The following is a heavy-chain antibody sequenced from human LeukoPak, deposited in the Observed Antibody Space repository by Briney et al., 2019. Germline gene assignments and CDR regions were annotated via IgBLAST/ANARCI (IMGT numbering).Heavy chain of an antibody. J-gene: IGHJ4*02. CDR1: GCTLTDYY. V-gene: IGHV1-2*06. CDR2: INPNSGGT. D-gene: IGHD3-22*01. Sequence: ASVKVSCKASGCTLTDYYMHWVRQAPGQGLEWMGRINPNSGGTNYAQKFQGRVTMTRDTSISTVYMELSRLRSDDTAVYYCARVGYYESSGYYEYWGQGTLVTVSS. CDR3: ARVGYYESSGYYEY.